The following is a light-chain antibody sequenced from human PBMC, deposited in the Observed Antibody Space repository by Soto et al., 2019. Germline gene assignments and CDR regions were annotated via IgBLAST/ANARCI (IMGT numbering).Light chain of an antibody. J-gene: IGKJ1*01. CDR2: GAS. V-gene: IGKV1-9*01. Sequence: IQLPQSPSSLSASVGDRVTITCRASQAISSYLAWYQQKPGRAPNLLIYGASTLQSGVPSRFSGSGSGTDFTLTISSLQPEDFATYYCQQLNSYPRTFGQGTKGEIK. CDR3: QQLNSYPRT. CDR1: QAISSY.